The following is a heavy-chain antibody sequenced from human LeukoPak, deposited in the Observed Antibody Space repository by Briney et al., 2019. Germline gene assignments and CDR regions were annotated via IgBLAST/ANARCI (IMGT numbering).Heavy chain of an antibody. D-gene: IGHD3-10*01. J-gene: IGHJ4*02. CDR1: GITLSNYG. V-gene: IGHV3-23*01. CDR2: LSGSGGGT. CDR3: AKRGVVIRVFLVGFHKEAYYFDS. Sequence: GGSLRLSCAVSGITLSNYGMSWVRQAPGKGLEWVAGLSGSGGGTNYAVSVQGRFTISRDNPKNTLYLQMNSLRAEDTAVYFCAKRGVVIRVFLVGFHKEAYYFDSWGQGALVTVSS.